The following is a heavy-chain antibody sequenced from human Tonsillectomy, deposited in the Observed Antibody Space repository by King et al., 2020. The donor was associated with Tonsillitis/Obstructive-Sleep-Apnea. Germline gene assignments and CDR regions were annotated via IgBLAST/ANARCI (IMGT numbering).Heavy chain of an antibody. CDR1: GYTFASYY. V-gene: IGHV1-46*01. Sequence: QLVQSGAEVKKPGASVKVSCKASGYTFASYYIHWVRQAPGQGLEWMGIINPSGGSTNYAQKFQGRVTMTRDTSTNTVYMEMSSVRSEDTAVYFCAREDSSGTYLQFYYRMDVWGQGTTVTVSS. CDR3: AREDSSGTYLQFYYRMDV. D-gene: IGHD3-10*01. CDR2: INPSGGST. J-gene: IGHJ6*02.